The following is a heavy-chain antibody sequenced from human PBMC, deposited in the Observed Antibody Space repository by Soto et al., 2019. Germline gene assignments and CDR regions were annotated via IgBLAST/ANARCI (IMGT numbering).Heavy chain of an antibody. CDR1: GGSISSSSYY. J-gene: IGHJ4*02. D-gene: IGHD6-19*01. CDR2: IYYSGST. CDR3: ARVSSGWLFDY. V-gene: IGHV4-39*01. Sequence: QLQLQESGPGLVKPSETLSLTCTVSGGSISSSSYYWGWIRQPPGKGLEWIGSIYYSGSTYYNPSLKSRVTISVDTSKNQFSLKLSSVTAAGTAVYYCARVSSGWLFDYWGQGTLVTVSS.